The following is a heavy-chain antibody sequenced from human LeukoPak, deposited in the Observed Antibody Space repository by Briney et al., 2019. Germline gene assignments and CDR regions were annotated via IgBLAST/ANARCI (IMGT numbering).Heavy chain of an antibody. CDR1: GFTFNTYT. CDR2: ISSSSSYI. D-gene: IGHD1-7*01. CDR3: ARGSGNYLDAFDI. J-gene: IGHJ3*02. V-gene: IGHV3-21*01. Sequence: GGSLRLSCAASGFTFNTYTINWVRQAPGKGLEWVSSISSSSSYIYYADSVKGRFTISRDNAKNSLYLQMNSLRAEDTAVYYCARGSGNYLDAFDIWGQGTMVTVSS.